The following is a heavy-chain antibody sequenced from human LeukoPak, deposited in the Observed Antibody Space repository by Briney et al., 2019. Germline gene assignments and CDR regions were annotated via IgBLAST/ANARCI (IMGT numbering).Heavy chain of an antibody. CDR1: GYTFTGYY. J-gene: IGHJ5*02. Sequence: ASVKVSCMASGYTFTGYYMHWVRQAPGQGLEWMGWINPNSGGTNYAQKFQGRVTMTRDTSISTAYMELSRLRSDDTAVYYCARDRISGRVWFDPWGQGTLVTVSS. V-gene: IGHV1-2*02. D-gene: IGHD3-10*01. CDR3: ARDRISGRVWFDP. CDR2: INPNSGGT.